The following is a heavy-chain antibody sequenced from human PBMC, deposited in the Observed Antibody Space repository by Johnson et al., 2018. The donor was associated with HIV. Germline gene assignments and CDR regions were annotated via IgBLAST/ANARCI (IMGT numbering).Heavy chain of an antibody. D-gene: IGHD6-13*01. CDR3: AGLPPGIARRAFDI. CDR1: GFTFSSYG. Sequence: QVQLVESGGGVVQPGGSLRLSCAASGFTFSSYGMHWVRQAPGKGLEWVAFIRYDGSNNYSADSVKGRFTISRDNSKNTLYLQMNSLRAEDTAVYYCAGLPPGIARRAFDIWGQGTMVTVSS. CDR2: IRYDGSNN. V-gene: IGHV3-30*02. J-gene: IGHJ3*02.